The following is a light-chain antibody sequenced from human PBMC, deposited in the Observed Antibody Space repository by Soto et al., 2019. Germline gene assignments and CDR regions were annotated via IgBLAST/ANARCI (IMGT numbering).Light chain of an antibody. J-gene: IGLJ1*01. CDR3: NSYTSSTSLPYV. CDR2: EVT. Sequence: QSALTQPASVSGSPGQSITISCTGTGSDVGGSNYVSWYQQHPGKAPKLVIYEVTNRPSGVSNRFSGSKSGNTASLSISGLQAEDEADYFCNSYTSSTSLPYVFGTGTKLTVL. CDR1: GSDVGGSNY. V-gene: IGLV2-14*01.